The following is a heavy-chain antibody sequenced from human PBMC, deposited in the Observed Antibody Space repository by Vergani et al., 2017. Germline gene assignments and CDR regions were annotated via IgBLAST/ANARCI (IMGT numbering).Heavy chain of an antibody. D-gene: IGHD4-17*01. J-gene: IGHJ6*02. Sequence: QVQLVQSGAEVKKPGSSVKVSCKASGGTFSSYAISWVRQAPGQGLEWMGGIIPIFGTAKYAQKFQGRVTITADESTSTAYMELSSLRSEDTAVYYCASKTSDYVEFPLYYYCMDVWSQGTTVTVYS. CDR3: ASKTSDYVEFPLYYYCMDV. V-gene: IGHV1-69*12. CDR2: IIPIFGTA. CDR1: GGTFSSYA.